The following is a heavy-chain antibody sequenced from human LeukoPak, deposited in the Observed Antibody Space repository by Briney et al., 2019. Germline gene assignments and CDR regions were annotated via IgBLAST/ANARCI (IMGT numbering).Heavy chain of an antibody. Sequence: PSETLSLTCAVYGGSFSGYYWSWIRQPPGKGLEWIGEINHSGSTNYNPSLKSRVTISVDTSKNQFSLKLSSVTAADTAVYYCARLMPGYTVRGVRLYYYGMDVWGQGTTVTVSS. J-gene: IGHJ6*02. CDR1: GGSFSGYY. CDR2: INHSGST. V-gene: IGHV4-34*01. CDR3: ARLMPGYTVRGVRLYYYGMDV. D-gene: IGHD3-10*01.